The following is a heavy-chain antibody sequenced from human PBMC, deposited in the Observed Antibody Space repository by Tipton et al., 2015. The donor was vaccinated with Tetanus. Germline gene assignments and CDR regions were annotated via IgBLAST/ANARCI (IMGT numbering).Heavy chain of an antibody. CDR1: GGSISSGDYY. Sequence: GLVKPSQTLSLTCTVSGGSISSGDYYWSWIRKPPGKDLEWIGYIYQTGTTYYNPSLKGRVTISMDRSNTQFSLRLDSLTAADTAVYYCARAAGFLGLTHDFWGRGTLVSVSS. CDR3: ARAAGFLGLTHDF. CDR2: IYQTGTT. D-gene: IGHD2/OR15-2a*01. V-gene: IGHV4-30-4*01. J-gene: IGHJ4*02.